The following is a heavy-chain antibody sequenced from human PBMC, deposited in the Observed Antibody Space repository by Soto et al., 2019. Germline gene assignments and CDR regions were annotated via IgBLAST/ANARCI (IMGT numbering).Heavy chain of an antibody. V-gene: IGHV1-3*01. CDR3: EIYYYDSSGYSDY. CDR2: INAGNGNT. D-gene: IGHD3-22*01. J-gene: IGHJ4*02. Sequence: ASVKVSCKASGYTFTSYAIHWLRQAPGQRLEWMGWINAGNGNTKYSQKFQGRVTITRDTSASTAYMELSSLRSEDTAVYYCEIYYYDSSGYSDYWGQGTLVTVSS. CDR1: GYTFTSYA.